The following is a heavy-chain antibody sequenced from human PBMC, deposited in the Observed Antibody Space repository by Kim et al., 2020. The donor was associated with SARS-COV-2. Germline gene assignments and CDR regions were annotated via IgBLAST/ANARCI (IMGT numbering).Heavy chain of an antibody. D-gene: IGHD6-6*01. CDR3: ARGYGSSVPGGY. J-gene: IGHJ4*02. V-gene: IGHV3-21*01. Sequence: YYADSVKGRFTISRDNAKNSLYLQMNSLGAEDTAVYYCARGYGSSVPGGYWGQGTLVTVSS.